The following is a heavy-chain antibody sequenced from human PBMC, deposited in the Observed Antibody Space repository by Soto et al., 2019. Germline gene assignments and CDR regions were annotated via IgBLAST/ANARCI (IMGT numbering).Heavy chain of an antibody. J-gene: IGHJ6*02. CDR1: GYTFTAYY. CDR2: INPNSGGT. V-gene: IGHV1-2*02. Sequence: ASVKVSCKASGYTFTAYYMHWVRQAPGQGLEWMGWINPNSGGTNYAQKFQGRVTMTRDTSTSTAYMEVSRLRSDDTAVYFCASLPPPSLYYYGMPVWGQGTTVTVSS. CDR3: ASLPPPSLYYYGMPV.